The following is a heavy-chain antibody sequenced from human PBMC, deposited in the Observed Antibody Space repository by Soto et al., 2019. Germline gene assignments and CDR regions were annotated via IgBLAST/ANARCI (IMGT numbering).Heavy chain of an antibody. J-gene: IGHJ6*01. V-gene: IGHV3-30-3*01. CDR1: GFTFSSYA. CDR3: ASLGAYYDFWSGYVPGMDV. Sequence: ESGGGVVQPGRSLRLSCAASGFTFSSYAMHWVRQAPGKGLEWVAVISYDGSNKYYADSVKGRFTISRDNSKNTLYLQMNSLRAEDTAVYYCASLGAYYDFWSGYVPGMDVW. CDR2: ISYDGSNK. D-gene: IGHD3-3*01.